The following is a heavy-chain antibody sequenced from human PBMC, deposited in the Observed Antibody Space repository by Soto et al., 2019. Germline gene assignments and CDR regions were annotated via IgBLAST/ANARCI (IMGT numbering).Heavy chain of an antibody. J-gene: IGHJ4*02. Sequence: HVQLMQFGAEVTKPGASVKLSCRTSGYTFTHYYIHWVRQSPGRGLDWLAIINPASGSTNYAQDFLGRASLSTDTSTTSVYMKLSGLRADATAICYCERDSAEIDHWGQATLVTVSS. D-gene: IGHD6-13*01. V-gene: IGHV1-46*01. CDR3: ERDSAEIDH. CDR1: GYTFTHYY. CDR2: INPASGST.